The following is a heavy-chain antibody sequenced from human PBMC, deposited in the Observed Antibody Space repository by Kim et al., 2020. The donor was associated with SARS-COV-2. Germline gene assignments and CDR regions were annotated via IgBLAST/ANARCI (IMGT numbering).Heavy chain of an antibody. V-gene: IGHV3-7*01. Sequence: GGSLRLSCAASGFTFSNFWMSWVRQAPGKGLEWVAHIKKDGSEKYYVDSMKGRFTISRDNAKNSLYLQMNSLRAEDTAVYYCATMSSRSLQGYWGQGTLVTVSS. CDR3: ATMSSRSLQGY. CDR2: IKKDGSEK. CDR1: GFTFSNFW. J-gene: IGHJ4*02. D-gene: IGHD4-4*01.